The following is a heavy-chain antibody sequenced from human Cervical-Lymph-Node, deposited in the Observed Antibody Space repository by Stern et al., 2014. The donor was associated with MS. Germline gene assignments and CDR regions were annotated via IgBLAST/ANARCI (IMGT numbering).Heavy chain of an antibody. J-gene: IGHJ4*02. D-gene: IGHD3-22*01. CDR3: ARRSRNYDTSGYSGYFDF. CDR2: MYYSGNT. CDR1: GGSISSSSYY. Sequence: QVQLQESGPGLVKPSETLSLTCTVSGGSISSSSYYWGWIRQPPGKGLEWIGSMYYSGNTYYNPSLKSRVTISVDMSKSQFSLKRSSVTAADTAVHYCARRSRNYDTSGYSGYFDFWGQGTLVTVSS. V-gene: IGHV4-39*01.